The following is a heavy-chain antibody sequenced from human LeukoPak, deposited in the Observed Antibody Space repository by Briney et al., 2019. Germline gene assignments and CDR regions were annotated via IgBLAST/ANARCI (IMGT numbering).Heavy chain of an antibody. V-gene: IGHV1-8*01. D-gene: IGHD3-22*01. Sequence: GASVKVSCKASGYTFTNYEINWVRQAIGQGLEWMGWMNPNSGDTAFAQKFQGRITMTRSTSISTAYMELSSLTSEDTAVYYCARGLGTYDSSELTWPMISFWGQGTLVTVSS. J-gene: IGHJ4*02. CDR1: GYTFTNYE. CDR3: ARGLGTYDSSELTWPMISF. CDR2: MNPNSGDT.